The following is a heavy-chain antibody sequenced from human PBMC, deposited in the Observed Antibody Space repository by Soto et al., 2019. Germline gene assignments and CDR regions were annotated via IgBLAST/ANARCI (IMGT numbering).Heavy chain of an antibody. D-gene: IGHD5-12*01. V-gene: IGHV3-23*01. CDR3: AKTEGYPYYFDY. CDR1: GFTFGTYA. J-gene: IGHJ4*02. Sequence: EVQLLESGGGLVQPGGSLRLSCAASGFTFGTYAMSWVRQAPGKGLEWVSAISGSGGSTYYADSVKGRFTISRDNSKNTLYLQVNTLRAEDTAKYYCAKTEGYPYYFDYWGQGTLVTVSS. CDR2: ISGSGGST.